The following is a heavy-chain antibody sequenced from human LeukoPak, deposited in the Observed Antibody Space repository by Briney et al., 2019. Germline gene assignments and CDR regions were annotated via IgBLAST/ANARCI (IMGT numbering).Heavy chain of an antibody. CDR2: IYHSGST. D-gene: IGHD6-25*01. V-gene: IGHV4-4*02. CDR3: AKHGGSGWPHDGFDI. Sequence: SGTLSLTCAVSGGSISSSNWWSWVRQPPGKGLEWIGEIYHSGSTNYNPSLKSRVTISVDKSKNQFSLKLNSVTAAGTAVYYCAKHGGSGWPHDGFDIWGQGTMVTVSS. J-gene: IGHJ3*02. CDR1: GGSISSSNW.